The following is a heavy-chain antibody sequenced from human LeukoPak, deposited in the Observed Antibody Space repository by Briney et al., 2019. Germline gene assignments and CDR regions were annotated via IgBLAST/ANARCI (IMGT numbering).Heavy chain of an antibody. J-gene: IGHJ3*02. V-gene: IGHV4-39*01. CDR3: ARQGSSWRDPDAFDI. D-gene: IGHD6-13*01. CDR1: GGSIGSSSYY. Sequence: SETLSLTCTVSGGSIGSSSYYSGWIRQPPGKGLGWIGSVFYSGTPLYNPSLRSRLTISVDKSKNQSSLKLRSVTAADTAVYYCARQGSSWRDPDAFDIWGQGTMVTVSS. CDR2: VFYSGTP.